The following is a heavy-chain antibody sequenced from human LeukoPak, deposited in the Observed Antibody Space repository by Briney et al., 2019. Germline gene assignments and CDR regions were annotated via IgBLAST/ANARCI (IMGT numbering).Heavy chain of an antibody. V-gene: IGHV4-59*01. CDR1: GGSISSYY. D-gene: IGHD6-13*01. CDR3: ARGVAAAPFDY. CDR2: IYYSGST. Sequence: SETLSLTCTVSGGSISSYYWSWIRQPPGKGLEWIGYIYYSGSTNYNPSLKSRVIISVDTSKNQFSLKLSSVTAADTAVYYCARGVAAAPFDYWGQGTLVTVSS. J-gene: IGHJ4*02.